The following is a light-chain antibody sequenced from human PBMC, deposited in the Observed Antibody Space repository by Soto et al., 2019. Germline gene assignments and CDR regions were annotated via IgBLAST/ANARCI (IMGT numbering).Light chain of an antibody. CDR2: GAS. J-gene: IGKJ4*01. CDR1: QSVGSSY. Sequence: EMVLAQSPGTLSLGPGEGASGACRASQSVGSSYLAWYQQKPGQAPRLLIYGASSRATGIPDRFSGSGSGTDFTLTISRREPEDFAVYYCQQYGSSPHFGGGTKVDI. CDR3: QQYGSSPH. V-gene: IGKV3-20*01.